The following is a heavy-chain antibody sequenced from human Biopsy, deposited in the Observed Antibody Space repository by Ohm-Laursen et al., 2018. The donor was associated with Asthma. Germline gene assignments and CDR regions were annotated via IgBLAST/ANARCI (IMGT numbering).Heavy chain of an antibody. D-gene: IGHD2-2*01. CDR1: GVSITRFY. J-gene: IGHJ3*02. CDR3: ARGSGSSLSYPDAFDI. Sequence: GTLSLTCPVSGVSITRFYWSGSRQPRVRGRGWIGNMSFLGNTNYNPSLKGPVTISIDPSKNHFSLKLTSVTAADTAVYYRARGSGSSLSYPDAFDIWGQGTMVTVS. V-gene: IGHV4-59*13. CDR2: MSFLGNT.